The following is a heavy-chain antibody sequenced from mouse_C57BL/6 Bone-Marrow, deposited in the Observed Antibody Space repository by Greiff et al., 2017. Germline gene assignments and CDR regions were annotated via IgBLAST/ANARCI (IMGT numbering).Heavy chain of an antibody. J-gene: IGHJ4*01. CDR2: IYPGGGYT. V-gene: IGHV1-63*01. CDR3: ARWGPYSKNAMDD. CDR1: GYTFTNYW. Sequence: QVQLQQSGAELVRPGTSVKMSCKASGYTFTNYWIGWAKQRPGHGLEWIGDIYPGGGYTNYNEKFKGKATLTADKSSSTAYMQFSSLTSEDSAIYYCARWGPYSKNAMDDWGKGTSVTVSS. D-gene: IGHD2-5*01.